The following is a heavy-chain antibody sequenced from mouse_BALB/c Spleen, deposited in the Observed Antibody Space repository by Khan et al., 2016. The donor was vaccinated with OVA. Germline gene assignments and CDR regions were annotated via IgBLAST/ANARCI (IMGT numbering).Heavy chain of an antibody. CDR1: GFTFNTYA. CDR3: VRPSGYYAMDY. V-gene: IGHV10-1*02. Sequence: EVQLVESGGGLVQPKGSLKLSCAASGFTFNTYAMNWVRQAPGKGLEWVARIRSKSNNYATYYADSVKDRFTISRDDSQSMLYLQMNNLKTEDTAMYYCVRPSGYYAMDYWGQGTSVTVSS. J-gene: IGHJ4*01. CDR2: IRSKSNNYAT.